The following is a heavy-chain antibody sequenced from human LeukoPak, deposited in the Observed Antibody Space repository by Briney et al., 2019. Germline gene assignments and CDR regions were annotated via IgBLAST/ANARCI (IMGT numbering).Heavy chain of an antibody. CDR1: GFTFAGYT. J-gene: IGHJ4*02. CDR2: ISSSSSYI. Sequence: GGSLRLSCAASGFTFAGYTMSWVRQAQGKGLEWVSSISSSSSYIYYADSVKGRFTISRDNAKNSLYLQMNSLRAEDTAVYYCARELGIPYYFDYWGQGTLVTVSS. CDR3: ARELGIPYYFDY. D-gene: IGHD2-21*01. V-gene: IGHV3-21*01.